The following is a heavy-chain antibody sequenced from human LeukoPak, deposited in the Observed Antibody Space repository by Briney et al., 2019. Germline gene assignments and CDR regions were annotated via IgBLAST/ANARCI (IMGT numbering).Heavy chain of an antibody. CDR2: ISGSGGST. J-gene: IGHJ4*02. V-gene: IGHV3-23*01. CDR1: GFTFSSYA. D-gene: IGHD3-3*01. Sequence: GGSLRLSCAASGFTFSSYAMSWVRQAPGKGLEWVSAISGSGGSTYYADSVKGRCTISRDNSKNTLYLQMNSLRAEDTAVYYCAKVNDFWSGYYGTLDYWGQGTLVTVSS. CDR3: AKVNDFWSGYYGTLDY.